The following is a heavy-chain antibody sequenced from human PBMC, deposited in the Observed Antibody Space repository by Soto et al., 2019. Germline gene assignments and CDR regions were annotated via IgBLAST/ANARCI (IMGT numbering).Heavy chain of an antibody. CDR2: INHSGST. V-gene: IGHV4-34*01. J-gene: IGHJ5*02. Sequence: PSETLSLTCAVYGGSFSGYYWSWIRQPPGKGLEWIGEINHSGSTNYNPSLKSRVTISVDTSKNQFSLKLSSVTAADTAVYYCARDRYSSSPIPNWFGPWGQGTLVTVSS. D-gene: IGHD6-13*01. CDR3: ARDRYSSSPIPNWFGP. CDR1: GGSFSGYY.